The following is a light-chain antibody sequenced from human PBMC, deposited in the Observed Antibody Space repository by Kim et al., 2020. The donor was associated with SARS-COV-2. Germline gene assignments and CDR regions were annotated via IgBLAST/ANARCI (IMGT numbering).Light chain of an antibody. CDR2: VGTGGIVG. CDR3: GADHGSGSNFVYV. V-gene: IGLV9-49*01. CDR1: SGYSNYK. Sequence: QPVLTQLPSASASLGASVTLTCTLSSGYSNYKVDWYQQRPGKGPRFVMRVGTGGIVGSKGDGIPDRFSVLGSGLNRYLTIKNIQEEDESDYHCGADHGSGSNFVYVFGTGTKVTDL. J-gene: IGLJ1*01.